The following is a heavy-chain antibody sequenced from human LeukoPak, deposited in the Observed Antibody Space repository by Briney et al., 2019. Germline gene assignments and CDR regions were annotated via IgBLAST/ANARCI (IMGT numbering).Heavy chain of an antibody. D-gene: IGHD2-2*01. CDR1: GGSISSYY. J-gene: IGHJ4*02. CDR3: ARGLVVVPAATPNFDY. CDR2: INHSGST. Sequence: SETLSLTCTVSGGSISSYYWSWIRQPPGKGLEWIGEINHSGSTNYNPSLKSRVTISVDTSKNQFSLKLSSVTAADTAVYYCARGLVVVPAATPNFDYWGQGTLVTVSS. V-gene: IGHV4-34*01.